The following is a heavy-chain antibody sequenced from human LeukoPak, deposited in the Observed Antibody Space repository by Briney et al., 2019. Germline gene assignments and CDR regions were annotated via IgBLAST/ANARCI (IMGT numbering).Heavy chain of an antibody. D-gene: IGHD3-22*01. Sequence: SVKVSCKASGGTFSTYAISWVRQAPGQGLEWMGGIIPILGTANYAQEFKGRVTITADEFTGTAYMELSSLRSDDTAVFYCASNTNYYENTGHYVLDSWGQGTLVTVSS. J-gene: IGHJ5*01. V-gene: IGHV1-69*13. CDR2: IIPILGTA. CDR3: ASNTNYYENTGHYVLDS. CDR1: GGTFSTYA.